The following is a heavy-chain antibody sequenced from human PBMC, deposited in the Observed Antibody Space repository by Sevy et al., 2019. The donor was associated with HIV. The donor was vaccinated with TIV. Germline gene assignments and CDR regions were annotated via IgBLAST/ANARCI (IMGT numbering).Heavy chain of an antibody. J-gene: IGHJ5*02. CDR2: INESGIN. CDR1: DGSFSGYY. V-gene: IGHV4-34*01. D-gene: IGHD2-2*01. CDR3: ARSPPVLVVPGAPSWFDP. Sequence: SETLSLTCAVHDGSFSGYYWNWIRQLPGKGLEWIGEINESGINYYNPSLKRRVTISVNTSKKQFSLKLNSVTAVESAVYFCARSPPVLVVPGAPSWFDPWGQGTLVTVSS.